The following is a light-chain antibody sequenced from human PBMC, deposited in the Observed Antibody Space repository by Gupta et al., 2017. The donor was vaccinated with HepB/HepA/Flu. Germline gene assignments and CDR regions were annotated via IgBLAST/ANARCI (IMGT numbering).Light chain of an antibody. CDR1: QSLLYTNGYNY. J-gene: IGKJ1*01. Sequence: DVVMTQSPLSLSVTPGEPASVSCRSSQSLLYTNGYNYLDWYLQKPGQSPQLLIYMGSNRASGVPDRFSGSESGTDFTLNISRVEAEDVGVYYCMQALQTPPWTFGQGTKVEIK. CDR3: MQALQTPPWT. CDR2: MGS. V-gene: IGKV2-28*01.